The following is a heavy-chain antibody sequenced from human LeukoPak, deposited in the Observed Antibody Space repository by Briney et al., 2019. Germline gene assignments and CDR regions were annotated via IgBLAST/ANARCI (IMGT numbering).Heavy chain of an antibody. D-gene: IGHD6-13*01. CDR1: GGSISSSSYY. Sequence: SETLSLTCTVSGGSISSSSYYWGWIRQPPGKGLEWIGSIYYSGSTYYNPSLKSRVTISVDTSKNQFSLKLSSVTAADTAVYYCANIAAAGSFYYYYYMDVWGKGTTVTISS. V-gene: IGHV4-39*01. J-gene: IGHJ6*03. CDR2: IYYSGST. CDR3: ANIAAAGSFYYYYYMDV.